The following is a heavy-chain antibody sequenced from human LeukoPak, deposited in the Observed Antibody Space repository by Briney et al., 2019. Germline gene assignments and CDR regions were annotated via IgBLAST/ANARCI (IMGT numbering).Heavy chain of an antibody. CDR1: GFTFSRST. V-gene: IGHV3-21*01. D-gene: IGHD3-22*01. J-gene: IGHJ4*01. CDR3: ARDPDDDTEY. Sequence: GGSLRLSCAASGFTFSRSTMNWVRQAPGKGLEWVSSISSSSTYIYYADSVKGRFTISRDNAKKSVFMQMNSLRADDTAVYYCARDPDDDTEYWGLEPWSPSPQ. CDR2: ISSSSTYI.